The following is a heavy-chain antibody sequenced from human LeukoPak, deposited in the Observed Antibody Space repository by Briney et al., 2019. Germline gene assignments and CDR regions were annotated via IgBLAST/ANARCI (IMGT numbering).Heavy chain of an antibody. D-gene: IGHD1-1*01. CDR1: GFTFSSYA. CDR2: IKSKSDGGTT. J-gene: IGHJ4*02. Sequence: PGGSLRLSCAASGFTFSSYAMSWVRQAPGKGLEWVGRIKSKSDGGTTGYAAPVKGRFTFSRDDSRNTLYLQMNSLNTADTAVYYCTTDPRNGYYFDFWGQGTLVTVSS. CDR3: TTDPRNGYYFDF. V-gene: IGHV3-15*01.